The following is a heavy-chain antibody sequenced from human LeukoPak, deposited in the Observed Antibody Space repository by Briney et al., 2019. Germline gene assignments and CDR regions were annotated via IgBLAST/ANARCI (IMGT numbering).Heavy chain of an antibody. CDR3: ASRTFYCSSTSCYDAFDI. D-gene: IGHD2-2*01. V-gene: IGHV1-18*01. CDR2: ISAYNGNT. Sequence: GASVKVSCKASGYTFNSYGISWVRQAPGQGLEWMGWISAYNGNTNYAQKLQGRVTMTTDTSTSTAYMELRSLRSDDTAVYYCASRTFYCSSTSCYDAFDIWGQGTMVTVSS. CDR1: GYTFNSYG. J-gene: IGHJ3*02.